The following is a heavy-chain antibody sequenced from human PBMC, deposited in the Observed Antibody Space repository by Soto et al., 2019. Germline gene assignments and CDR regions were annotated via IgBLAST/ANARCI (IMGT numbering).Heavy chain of an antibody. CDR1: GFTFSSYG. V-gene: IGHV3-33*01. CDR2: IWYDGSNK. Sequence: GGSLRLSCAASGFTFSSYGMHWVRQAPGKGLEWVAVIWYDGSNKYYADSVKGRFTISRDNSKNTLYLQMNSLRAEDTAVYYCARQNITMIVGGYYYGMDVWGQGTTVTVSS. J-gene: IGHJ6*02. CDR3: ARQNITMIVGGYYYGMDV. D-gene: IGHD3-22*01.